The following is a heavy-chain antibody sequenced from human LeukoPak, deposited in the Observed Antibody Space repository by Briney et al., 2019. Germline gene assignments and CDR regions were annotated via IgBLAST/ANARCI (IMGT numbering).Heavy chain of an antibody. V-gene: IGHV3-30*18. J-gene: IGHJ4*02. Sequence: GGSLRLSCAASGFTFSSYGMHWVRRAPGKGLEWVAVISYDGSNKYYADSVKGRFTISRDNSKNTLYLQMNSLRAEDTAVYYCAKVDTAMDPGGYWGQGTLVTVSS. CDR2: ISYDGSNK. D-gene: IGHD5-18*01. CDR3: AKVDTAMDPGGY. CDR1: GFTFSSYG.